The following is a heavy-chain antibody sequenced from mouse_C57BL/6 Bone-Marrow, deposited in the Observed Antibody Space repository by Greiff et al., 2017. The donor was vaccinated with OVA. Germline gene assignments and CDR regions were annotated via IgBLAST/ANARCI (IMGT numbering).Heavy chain of an antibody. J-gene: IGHJ3*01. V-gene: IGHV5-4*03. D-gene: IGHD4-1*01. Sequence: EVNVVESGGGLVKPGGSLKLSCAASGFTFSSYAMSWVRQTPEKRLEWVATISDGGSYTYYPDNVKGRFTISRDNAKNNLYLQMSHLKSEDTAMYYCARTGTAWFAYWGQGTLVTVSA. CDR3: ARTGTAWFAY. CDR1: GFTFSSYA. CDR2: ISDGGSYT.